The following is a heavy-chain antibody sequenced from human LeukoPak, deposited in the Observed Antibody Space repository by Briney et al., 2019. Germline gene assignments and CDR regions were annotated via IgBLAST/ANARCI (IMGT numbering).Heavy chain of an antibody. CDR1: GFTFDDYA. V-gene: IGHV3-7*01. CDR3: ARRRCTSTSCFADY. D-gene: IGHD2-2*01. Sequence: GGSLRLSCAASGFTFDDYAMPWVRQAPGKGLEWVANIKQDGIERYYVDSVKGRFTISRDNAKNSLYLQMNSLRAEDTAVYYCARRRCTSTSCFADYWGQGTLVTVSS. CDR2: IKQDGIER. J-gene: IGHJ4*02.